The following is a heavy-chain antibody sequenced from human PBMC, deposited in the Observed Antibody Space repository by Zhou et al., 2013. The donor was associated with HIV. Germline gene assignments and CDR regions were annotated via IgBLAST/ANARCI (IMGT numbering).Heavy chain of an antibody. CDR2: IIPILGIA. Sequence: QVQLVQSGAEVKKPGSSVKVSCKASGGTFSSYAISWVRQAPGQGLEWMGRIIPILGIANYAQKFQGRVTITADKSTSTAYMELSSLRSEDTAVYYCASPSPLIVATGRPYFDYWGQGTLVTVSS. D-gene: IGHD5-12*01. CDR3: ASPSPLIVATGRPYFDY. V-gene: IGHV1-69*04. CDR1: GGTFSSYA. J-gene: IGHJ4*02.